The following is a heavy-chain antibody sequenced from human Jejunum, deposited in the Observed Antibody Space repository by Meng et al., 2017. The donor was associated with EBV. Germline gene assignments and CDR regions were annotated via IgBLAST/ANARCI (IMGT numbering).Heavy chain of an antibody. J-gene: IGHJ4*02. D-gene: IGHD5-12*01. Sequence: QLELQDPGPGLVKPSGTLSLTCTFSGGPVNSGNVYWSWIRQPPGKGLEWIGYIYYSGSTNYIPSLKSRVTISLDTSKNQFSLKLSSVTAADTAVYYCAGLRYSGYDRAFDYWGQGALVTVSS. V-gene: IGHV4-61*01. CDR3: AGLRYSGYDRAFDY. CDR1: GGPVNSGNVY. CDR2: IYYSGST.